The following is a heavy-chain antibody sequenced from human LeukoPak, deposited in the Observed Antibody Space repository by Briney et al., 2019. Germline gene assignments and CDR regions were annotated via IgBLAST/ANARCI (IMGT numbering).Heavy chain of an antibody. CDR3: ARDAISRGIIDY. Sequence: GASVKVSCKASGYSSTGYYVHWVRQAPGQGLEWMGWINPDSGGTNFAQKFQGRVTLTRDTSISTAYMELSRLTSDDTAVYFCARDAISRGIIDYWGQGTLVTVSS. CDR1: GYSSTGYY. V-gene: IGHV1-2*02. CDR2: INPDSGGT. J-gene: IGHJ4*02. D-gene: IGHD3-10*01.